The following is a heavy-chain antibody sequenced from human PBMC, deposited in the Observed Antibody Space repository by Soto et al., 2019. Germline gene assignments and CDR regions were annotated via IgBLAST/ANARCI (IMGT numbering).Heavy chain of an antibody. CDR1: GFTFSSYA. CDR2: ISYDGSNK. CDR3: ARGGRYCSSTSCYYLDY. Sequence: PGGCLRLSXAASGFTFSSYAMHWVRQAPGKGLEWVAVISYDGSNKYYADSVKGRFTISRDNSKNTLYLQMNSLRAEDTAVYYCARGGRYCSSTSCYYLDYWGQGTLVTVSS. D-gene: IGHD2-2*01. J-gene: IGHJ4*02. V-gene: IGHV3-30-3*01.